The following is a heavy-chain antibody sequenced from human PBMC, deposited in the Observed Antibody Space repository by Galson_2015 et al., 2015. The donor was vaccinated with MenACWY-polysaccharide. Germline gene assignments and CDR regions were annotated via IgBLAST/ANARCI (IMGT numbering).Heavy chain of an antibody. Sequence: SVKVSCKASGYKFTSYDINWVRQATGQGLEWMGWMNPNSGNTGYARKFQGRVTMTSNSAMTTAYMELSSLRYDDTAVYYCTRIIARKHTFVDSWGQGTLVSVS. CDR1: GYKFTSYD. D-gene: IGHD2-21*01. CDR2: MNPNSGNT. J-gene: IGHJ4*02. V-gene: IGHV1-8*01. CDR3: TRIIARKHTFVDS.